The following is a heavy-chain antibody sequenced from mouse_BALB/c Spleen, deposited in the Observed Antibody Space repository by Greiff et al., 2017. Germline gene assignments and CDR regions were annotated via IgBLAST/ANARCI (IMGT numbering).Heavy chain of an antibody. CDR1: GFTFSSYY. D-gene: IGHD4-1*01. Sequence: EVKLQESGGGLVKLGGSLKLSCAASGFTFSSYYMSWVRQTPEKRLELVAAINSNGGSTYYPDTVKGRFTISRDNAKNTLYLQMSSLKSEDTALYYCARQELGWFAYWGQGTLVTVSA. CDR2: INSNGGST. V-gene: IGHV5-6-2*01. CDR3: ARQELGWFAY. J-gene: IGHJ3*01.